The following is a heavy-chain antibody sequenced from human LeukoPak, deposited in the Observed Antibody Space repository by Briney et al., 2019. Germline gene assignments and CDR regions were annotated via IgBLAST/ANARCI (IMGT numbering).Heavy chain of an antibody. J-gene: IGHJ4*02. D-gene: IGHD3-10*01. Sequence: GGSLRLSCTASGFTFSNAWMNWVRQAPGKGLEWVGCIKSKTDGGTTNYAAPVKGRFTISRDDSKNTLYLQMNSLKTEDTALYYCTTTYGSGTYYNSYYWGQGTLVTVSS. CDR1: GFTFSNAW. CDR2: IKSKTDGGTT. V-gene: IGHV3-15*01. CDR3: TTTYGSGTYYNSYY.